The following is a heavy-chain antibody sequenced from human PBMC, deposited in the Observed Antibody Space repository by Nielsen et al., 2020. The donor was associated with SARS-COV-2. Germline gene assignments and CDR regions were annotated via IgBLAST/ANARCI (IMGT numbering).Heavy chain of an antibody. CDR3: ARHVRGSSALFDC. Sequence: GGSLRLSCKGSGYSLTSYWISWVRQMPGKGLEWMGRIDPSDSYTNYSPSFQGHVTISADKSISTAYLQWSSLKASDTAMYYCARHVRGSSALFDCWGQGTLVTVSS. CDR2: IDPSDSYT. D-gene: IGHD6-6*01. V-gene: IGHV5-10-1*01. CDR1: GYSLTSYW. J-gene: IGHJ4*02.